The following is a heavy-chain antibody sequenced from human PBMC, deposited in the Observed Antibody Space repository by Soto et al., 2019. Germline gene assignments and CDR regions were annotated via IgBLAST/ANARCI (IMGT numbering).Heavy chain of an antibody. D-gene: IGHD3-10*01. CDR2: IYYSGST. V-gene: IGHV4-31*03. Sequence: QVQLQESGPGLVKSSQTLSLTCTVSGGSISSDGNYWSWIRQHPGKGLEWIGYIYYSGSTYYNPSLKRRVTISVDTSKNQFSLKLTSVTAADTAVYYCARARMVRGIIYYYGMDVWGQGTTVTVSS. J-gene: IGHJ6*02. CDR3: ARARMVRGIIYYYGMDV. CDR1: GGSISSDGNY.